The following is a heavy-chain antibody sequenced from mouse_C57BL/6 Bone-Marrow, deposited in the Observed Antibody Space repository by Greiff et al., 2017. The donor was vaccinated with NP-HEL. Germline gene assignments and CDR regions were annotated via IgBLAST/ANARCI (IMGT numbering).Heavy chain of an antibody. V-gene: IGHV1-42*01. CDR3: ARESNWEYWYFDV. Sequence: VQLQQPGPELVKPGASVKISCKASGYSFTGYYMNWVKQSPEKSLEWIGEINPSTGGTTYNQKFKAKATLTVDKSSSTAYMQLKSLTSEDSAVYYCARESNWEYWYFDVWGTGTTVTVSS. CDR2: INPSTGGT. CDR1: GYSFTGYY. J-gene: IGHJ1*03. D-gene: IGHD4-1*01.